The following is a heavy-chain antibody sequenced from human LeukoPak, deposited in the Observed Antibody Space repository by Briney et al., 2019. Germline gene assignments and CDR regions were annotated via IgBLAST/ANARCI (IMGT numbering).Heavy chain of an antibody. CDR2: INPNSGGT. CDR1: GYTFTGYY. Sequence: APVKVSCKASGYTFTGYYMHWVRQAPGQGLEWMGWINPNSGGTNYAQKFQGRVTMTRDTSISTAYMELSRLRSDDTAVYYCARGAGSSGWGERYNWFDPWGQGTLVTVSS. J-gene: IGHJ5*02. D-gene: IGHD6-19*01. V-gene: IGHV1-2*02. CDR3: ARGAGSSGWGERYNWFDP.